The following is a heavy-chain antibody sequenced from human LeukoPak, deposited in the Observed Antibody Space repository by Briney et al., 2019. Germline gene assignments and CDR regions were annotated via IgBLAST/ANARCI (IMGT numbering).Heavy chain of an antibody. J-gene: IGHJ4*02. CDR3: ARGQRYDFWSGYLDY. D-gene: IGHD3-3*01. Sequence: SETLSLTCAVYGGSFSGYYWSWVRQPPGKGLEWIGEINHSGSTNYNPSLKSRVTISIDTSKNQFSLKLRSVTAADTAVYYCARGQRYDFWSGYLDYWGQGTLVTVSS. CDR1: GGSFSGYY. CDR2: INHSGST. V-gene: IGHV4-34*01.